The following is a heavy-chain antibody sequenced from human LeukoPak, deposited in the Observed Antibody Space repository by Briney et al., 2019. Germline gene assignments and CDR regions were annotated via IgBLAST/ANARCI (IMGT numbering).Heavy chain of an antibody. CDR2: ISAYNGNT. D-gene: IGHD3-22*01. CDR1: GYTFTSYG. CDR3: ARVLGYDSSGYHPDAFDI. Sequence: ASVKVSCKASGYTFTSYGISWVRQAPGQGLEWMGWISAYNGNTNYAQKLQGRVTMTTDTSTSTAYMELRSLRSDDTAVYYCARVLGYDSSGYHPDAFDIWGQGTMVTVSS. J-gene: IGHJ3*02. V-gene: IGHV1-18*01.